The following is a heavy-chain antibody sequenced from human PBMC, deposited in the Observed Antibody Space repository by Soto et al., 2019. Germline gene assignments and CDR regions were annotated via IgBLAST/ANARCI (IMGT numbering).Heavy chain of an antibody. Sequence: QVQLVQSGAEVKKPGASVKVSCKASGYTFTSYYMHWVRQAPGQGLEWMGIINVSGGSTSYAPKFQGRVTXXRXTXXSTVYMELSSLRSEDTAVYYCARVSIAVALPYFDYWGQGTLVTVSS. CDR3: ARVSIAVALPYFDY. D-gene: IGHD6-19*01. CDR2: INVSGGST. CDR1: GYTFTSYY. V-gene: IGHV1-46*03. J-gene: IGHJ4*02.